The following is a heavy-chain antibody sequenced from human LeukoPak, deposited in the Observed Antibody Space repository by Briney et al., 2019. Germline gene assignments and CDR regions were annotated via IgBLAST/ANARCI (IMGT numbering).Heavy chain of an antibody. CDR3: ARDLWDIVVAGVGTAMGIFDY. J-gene: IGHJ4*02. CDR1: GYTFTSYA. V-gene: IGHV1-3*01. Sequence: ASVKVSCKASGYTFTSYAMHWVRQAPGQRLEWMGWINAGNGNTKYSQKFQGRVTITRDTSASTAYMELSSLRSEDTAVYYCARDLWDIVVAGVGTAMGIFDYWGQGTLVTVSS. D-gene: IGHD2-2*01. CDR2: INAGNGNT.